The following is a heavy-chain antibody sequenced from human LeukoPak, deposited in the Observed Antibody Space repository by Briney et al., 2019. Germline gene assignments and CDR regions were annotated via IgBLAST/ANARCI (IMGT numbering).Heavy chain of an antibody. D-gene: IGHD1-26*01. CDR2: IYTSGST. J-gene: IGHJ4*02. Sequence: TLSLTCTVSGGSISSGSYYWSWIRQPAGKGLEWIGRIYTSGSTNYNPSLKSRVTISVDTSKNQFSLKLSSVTAADTAVYYCARDGGSYVDYWGQGTLVTVSS. CDR1: GGSISSGSYY. CDR3: ARDGGSYVDY. V-gene: IGHV4-61*02.